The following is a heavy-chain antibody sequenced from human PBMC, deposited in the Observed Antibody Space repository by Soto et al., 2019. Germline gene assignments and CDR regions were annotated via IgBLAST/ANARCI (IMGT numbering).Heavy chain of an antibody. CDR3: ARALVVVTEYFDY. V-gene: IGHV3-7*03. D-gene: IGHD3-22*01. CDR1: GFTISSYW. Sequence: VDLVESGGGLVQPGGSLRLSCVASGFTISSYWMSWVRQAPGKGLEWVANIKQDGSEKHYVDSVKGRFTISKDYAKNSLYLQMNSLRAEDTAVYYCARALVVVTEYFDYWGQGILVTVSS. CDR2: IKQDGSEK. J-gene: IGHJ4*02.